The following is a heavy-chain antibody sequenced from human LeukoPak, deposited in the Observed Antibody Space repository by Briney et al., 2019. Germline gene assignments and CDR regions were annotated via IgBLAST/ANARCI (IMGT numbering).Heavy chain of an antibody. CDR1: GFTFTKYA. CDR3: AKTSPGNDFWSAYLYYFDY. Sequence: PGGSLRLSCAASGFTFTKYAIKWVRQAPGKGLEYVSSISTNGGSTYYADSVKGRFTISRDNSKNTLYLQMNSLRAEDSAVYYCAKTSPGNDFWSAYLYYFDYWGQGTLVTVSS. D-gene: IGHD3-3*01. CDR2: ISTNGGST. V-gene: IGHV3-64*04. J-gene: IGHJ4*02.